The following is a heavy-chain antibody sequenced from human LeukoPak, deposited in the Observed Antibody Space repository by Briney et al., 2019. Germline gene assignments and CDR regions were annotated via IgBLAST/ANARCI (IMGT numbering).Heavy chain of an antibody. J-gene: IGHJ4*02. CDR1: GFAFSNYN. D-gene: IGHD2-15*01. Sequence: GGSLRLSCAASGFAFSNYNMNWVRQAPGKGLEWVSYIRSSSTTTHYADSVKGRFTISRDNAKTSLYLQMNSLRAEDMAVYYCARDLQDCSGGSSYSFDYLGQGSVVTVSS. CDR3: ARDLQDCSGGSSYSFDY. CDR2: IRSSSTTT. V-gene: IGHV3-48*04.